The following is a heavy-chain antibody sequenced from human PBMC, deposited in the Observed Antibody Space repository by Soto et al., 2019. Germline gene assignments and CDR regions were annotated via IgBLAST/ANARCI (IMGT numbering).Heavy chain of an antibody. V-gene: IGHV1-18*01. J-gene: IGHJ4*02. CDR2: ISAYNGNT. CDR3: ARDPRRFGELSIDY. D-gene: IGHD3-10*01. CDR1: CYTFSSYG. Sequence: GASVKVSCKASCYTFSSYGIRWVRQAPGQGLEWMGWISAYNGNTNYAQKLQGRVTMTTDTSTSTAYMELRSLRSDDTAVYYCARDPRRFGELSIDYWGQGTLVTVSS.